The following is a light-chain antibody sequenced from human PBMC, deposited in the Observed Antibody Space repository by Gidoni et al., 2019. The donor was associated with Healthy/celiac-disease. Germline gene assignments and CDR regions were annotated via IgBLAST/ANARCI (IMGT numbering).Light chain of an antibody. V-gene: IGKV3-11*01. CDR1: QSVSSY. Sequence: EIVLTQSPATLSLSPGARATLSCRASQSVSSYLAWYQQKPGQAPRLLIYDAPNRATGIPARFSGSGSGTDFTLTISSLEPEDFAVYYCQQRSNWPPITFGQXTRLEIK. J-gene: IGKJ5*01. CDR2: DAP. CDR3: QQRSNWPPIT.